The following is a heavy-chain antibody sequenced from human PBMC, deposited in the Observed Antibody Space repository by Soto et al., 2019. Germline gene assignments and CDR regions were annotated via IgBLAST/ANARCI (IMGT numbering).Heavy chain of an antibody. CDR2: ISGSGGST. D-gene: IGHD2-2*01. CDR1: GFTFSSYA. Sequence: LRLSCAASGFTFSSYAMSWVRQAPGKGLEWVSAISGSGGSTYYADSVKGRFTISRDNSKNTLYLQMNSLRAEDTAVYYCAKDPVGPYLTSEYNWFDPWGQGTLVTVSS. V-gene: IGHV3-23*01. CDR3: AKDPVGPYLTSEYNWFDP. J-gene: IGHJ5*02.